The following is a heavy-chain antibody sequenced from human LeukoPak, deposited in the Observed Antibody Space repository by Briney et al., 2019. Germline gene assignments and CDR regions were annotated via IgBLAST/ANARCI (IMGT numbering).Heavy chain of an antibody. CDR3: ARLPIQTTSGYFDF. CDR1: GGSISSSSYY. J-gene: IGHJ4*02. V-gene: IGHV4-39*01. D-gene: IGHD2/OR15-2a*01. CDR2: IYYSGST. Sequence: QPSETLSLTCTVSGGSISSSSYYWGWIRQPPGKGLEWIGNIYYSGSTYYNPSLKSRVTISVDTSKKQFSLKLTSVTAADTAVYYCARLPIQTTSGYFDFWGQGTLVTVSS.